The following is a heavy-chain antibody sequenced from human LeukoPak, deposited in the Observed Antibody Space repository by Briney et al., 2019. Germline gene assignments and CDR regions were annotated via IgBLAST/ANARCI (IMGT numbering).Heavy chain of an antibody. CDR2: ISYDGSNK. D-gene: IGHD3-10*01. J-gene: IGHJ3*02. V-gene: IGHV3-30-3*01. CDR1: GFTFSSYA. CDR3: AREITMVRGVKDAFDI. Sequence: PGRSLRPSCAASGFTFSSYAMHWVRQAPGKGLEWVAVISYDGSNKYYADSVKGRFTISRDNSKNTLYLQMNSLRAEGTAVYYCAREITMVRGVKDAFDIWGQGTMVTVSS.